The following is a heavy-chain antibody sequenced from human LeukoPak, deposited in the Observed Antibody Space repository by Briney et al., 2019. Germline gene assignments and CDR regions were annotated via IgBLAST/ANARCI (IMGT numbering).Heavy chain of an antibody. V-gene: IGHV4-4*07. Sequence: SETLSLTCTVSGGSISSYYWSWIRQPAGKGLEWIGRIYTSGSTNYNPSLKSRVTISVDTSKNQFSLKLSSVTAADTAVYYCARGRSDSSGSLNWFDPWGQGTLDTVSS. CDR1: GGSISSYY. CDR2: IYTSGST. CDR3: ARGRSDSSGSLNWFDP. J-gene: IGHJ5*02. D-gene: IGHD3-22*01.